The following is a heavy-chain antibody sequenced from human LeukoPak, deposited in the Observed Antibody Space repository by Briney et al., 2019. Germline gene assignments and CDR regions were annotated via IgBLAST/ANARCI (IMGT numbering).Heavy chain of an antibody. CDR2: ISSSSSYI. Sequence: GGSLRLSCAASGFTFSSYSMDWVRQAPGKGLEWVSSISSSSSYIYYADSVKGRFTISRDNAKNTLYLQMNSLRAEDTAVYYCARDGYSFGHDFDYWGQGTLVTVSS. CDR3: ARDGYSFGHDFDY. V-gene: IGHV3-21*01. CDR1: GFTFSSYS. J-gene: IGHJ4*02. D-gene: IGHD5-18*01.